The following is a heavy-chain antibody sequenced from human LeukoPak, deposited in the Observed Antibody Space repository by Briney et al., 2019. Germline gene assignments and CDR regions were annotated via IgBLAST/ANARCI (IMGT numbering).Heavy chain of an antibody. V-gene: IGHV3-7*01. J-gene: IGHJ5*01. D-gene: IGHD3-9*01. CDR3: ARCNFEPRWCDWFDS. Sequence: PGGSLRLSCAASGFTLSSHWMSWVRQAPGKVLEWVANINQDESEKYYVDSVKGRFTISRDNAKNSLFLQMNSLRGEDTAIYFCARCNFEPRWCDWFDSWGQGTLVTVSS. CDR1: GFTLSSHW. CDR2: INQDESEK.